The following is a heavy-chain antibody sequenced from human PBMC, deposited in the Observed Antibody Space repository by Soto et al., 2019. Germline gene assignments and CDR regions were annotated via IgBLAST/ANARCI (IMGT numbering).Heavy chain of an antibody. CDR3: ARARSSIAAPYFDY. Sequence: QVQLQASGPGLGKPSETLSLTCTVSCGSISSYYWSWIRQPPGKGLEWFGYIYYSGSTNYNPSLKSRVTISVDTSKNRFSLRLSSVTAADTAVYYCARARSSIAAPYFDYWGQGTLVTVSS. V-gene: IGHV4-59*01. CDR2: IYYSGST. J-gene: IGHJ4*02. CDR1: CGSISSYY. D-gene: IGHD6-6*01.